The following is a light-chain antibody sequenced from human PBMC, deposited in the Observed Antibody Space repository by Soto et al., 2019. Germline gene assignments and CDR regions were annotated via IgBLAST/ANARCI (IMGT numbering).Light chain of an antibody. V-gene: IGKV3-15*01. CDR1: QSISNN. CDR2: GAS. J-gene: IGKJ1*01. CDR3: HQYNNWPPAT. Sequence: EPVMTQSPATLSVSPGERATLSCRASQSISNNLAWYQQKPGQVPRLLIYGASTRATGIPARFSGSGSGTEFTLTINSLQSEDSAVYYCHQYNNWPPATFGQGTRWIS.